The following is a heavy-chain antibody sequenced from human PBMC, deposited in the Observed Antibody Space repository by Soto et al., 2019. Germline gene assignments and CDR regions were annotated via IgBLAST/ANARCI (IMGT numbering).Heavy chain of an antibody. CDR2: ISENGGIT. CDR3: AREYYSSGTH. Sequence: EVQLVESGGGLVQPGGSLRLSCAASGFTFSTYWMQWVRQVPGEGLVWVSSISENGGITTYADSVKGRFTISRDNAKNTLYLQMNGLRVEDTATYYCAREYYSSGTHWGQGTLVTVST. CDR1: GFTFSTYW. D-gene: IGHD3-10*01. J-gene: IGHJ1*01. V-gene: IGHV3-74*01.